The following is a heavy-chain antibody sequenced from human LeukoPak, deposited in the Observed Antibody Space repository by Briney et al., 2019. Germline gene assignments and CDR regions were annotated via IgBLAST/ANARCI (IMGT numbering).Heavy chain of an antibody. D-gene: IGHD4-17*01. Sequence: PGRSLRLSCAASGFVFSTYGMHWVRQAPGKGLEWVAVISYDGTNKYYADSVKGRFTISRDNSKNTLYLQMNSLRAEDTAVYYCAREGDYGDFDYWGQGTLVTVSS. CDR1: GFVFSTYG. CDR2: ISYDGTNK. J-gene: IGHJ4*02. CDR3: AREGDYGDFDY. V-gene: IGHV3-30*19.